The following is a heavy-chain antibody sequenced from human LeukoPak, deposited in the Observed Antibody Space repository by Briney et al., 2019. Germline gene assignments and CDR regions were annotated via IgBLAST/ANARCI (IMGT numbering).Heavy chain of an antibody. J-gene: IGHJ4*02. CDR3: ARGDYGYYFDY. CDR1: GHIFNRYP. Sequence: PGGSLTLLCAPSGHIFNRYPMSWAPHSPERAVEWVSAISGSGGSTYYADSVKGRFTITSDNSKKMQYLQMNSMRAEDTAVYYCARGDYGYYFDYWGQGTLVTVSS. D-gene: IGHD4-17*01. V-gene: IGHV3-23*01. CDR2: ISGSGGST.